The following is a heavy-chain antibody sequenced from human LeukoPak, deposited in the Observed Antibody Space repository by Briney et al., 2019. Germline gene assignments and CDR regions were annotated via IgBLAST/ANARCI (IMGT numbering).Heavy chain of an antibody. Sequence: GGSLRLSCAASGLTFSSYAMGSVPQTPGKGLEWVSAISGSGGSTYYAHSVNGRFTISRHNSKNTLAVQMNSLRADGTALYECASPLGPRGRCWGEGTLVTVSS. V-gene: IGHV3-23*01. CDR3: ASPLGPRGRC. D-gene: IGHD3-16*01. CDR1: GLTFSSYA. CDR2: ISGSGGST. J-gene: IGHJ4*02.